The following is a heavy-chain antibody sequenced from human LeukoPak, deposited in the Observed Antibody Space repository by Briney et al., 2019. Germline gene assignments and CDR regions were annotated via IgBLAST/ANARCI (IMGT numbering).Heavy chain of an antibody. CDR3: ARGLVVVVAAIDAFDI. J-gene: IGHJ3*02. D-gene: IGHD2-15*01. CDR1: GGSFSGYY. CDR2: INHSGST. Sequence: SETLSLTCAVYGGSFSGYYWSWIRQPPGKGLEWIGEINHSGSTNYNPSLKSRVTISVDTSKNQFSLKLSSVTAADTAVHYCARGLVVVVAAIDAFDIWGQGTMVTVSS. V-gene: IGHV4-34*01.